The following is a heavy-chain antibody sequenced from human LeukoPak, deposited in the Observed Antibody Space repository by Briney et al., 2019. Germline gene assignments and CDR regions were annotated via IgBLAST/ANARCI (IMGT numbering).Heavy chain of an antibody. Sequence: ASVKVSCKASGYTFTSYGISWVRQAAGQGLEWMGWISAYNGNTNYAQKLQGRVTMTTDTSTSTAYMELRSLRSDDTAVYYCARVMITFGGVIATFDYWGQGTLVTVSS. CDR1: GYTFTSYG. CDR2: ISAYNGNT. D-gene: IGHD3-16*02. J-gene: IGHJ4*02. V-gene: IGHV1-18*01. CDR3: ARVMITFGGVIATFDY.